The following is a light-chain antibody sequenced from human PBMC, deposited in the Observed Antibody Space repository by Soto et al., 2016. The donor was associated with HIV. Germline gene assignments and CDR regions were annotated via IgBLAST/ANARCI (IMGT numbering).Light chain of an antibody. Sequence: DIQMTQSPSSVSASVGDRVTITCRTNQSIGSWLAWYQQSGVPSRFSGSGSGTEFTLTISSLQPEDLATYYCQQANSFPMFTFGPGTKVDIK. V-gene: IGKV1-12*01. J-gene: IGKJ3*01. CDR1: QSIGSW. CDR3: QQANSFPMFT.